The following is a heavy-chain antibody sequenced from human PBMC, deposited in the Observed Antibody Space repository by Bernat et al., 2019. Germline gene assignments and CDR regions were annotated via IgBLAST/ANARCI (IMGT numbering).Heavy chain of an antibody. V-gene: IGHV5-51*03. J-gene: IGHJ4*02. CDR3: ATSSGPYDYVWGSYRYTNYFDY. D-gene: IGHD3-16*02. CDR2: IYPGDSDT. Sequence: EVQLVQPGAEVKKPGESLKISCKGSGYSFTSYWIGWVRQMPGKGLEWMGIIYPGDSDTRYSPSFQGQVTISADKSISTAYLQWSSLKASDTAMYYCATSSGPYDYVWGSYRYTNYFDYWGQGTLVTVSS. CDR1: GYSFTSYW.